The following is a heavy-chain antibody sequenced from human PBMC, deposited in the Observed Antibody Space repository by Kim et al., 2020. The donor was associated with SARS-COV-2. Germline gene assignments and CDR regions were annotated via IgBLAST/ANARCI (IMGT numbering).Heavy chain of an antibody. V-gene: IGHV1-18*01. CDR2: ISAYNGNT. D-gene: IGHD6-19*01. CDR3: AKTSSSGWQRPYYFDY. Sequence: ASVKVSCKASGYTFTSYGISWVRQAPGQGLEWMGWISAYNGNTNYAQKLQGRVTMTTDTSTSTAYMELRSLRSDDTAVYYCAKTSSSGWQRPYYFDYWGQGTLVTVSS. J-gene: IGHJ4*02. CDR1: GYTFTSYG.